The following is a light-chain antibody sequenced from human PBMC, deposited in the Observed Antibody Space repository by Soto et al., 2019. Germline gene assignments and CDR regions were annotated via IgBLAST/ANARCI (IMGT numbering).Light chain of an antibody. V-gene: IGKV1D-12*01. CDR1: QGISRS. CDR2: AAS. CDR3: QQADTFPIT. J-gene: IGKJ5*01. Sequence: DIQMTQSPSSVSSSVGDIVTISFQASQGISRSLAWYQQKPGKAPKLLIYAASSLQSGVPSRFSGSGFGTDLTLTISSLQPEDSAIYYCQQADTFPITFGQGTRLEI.